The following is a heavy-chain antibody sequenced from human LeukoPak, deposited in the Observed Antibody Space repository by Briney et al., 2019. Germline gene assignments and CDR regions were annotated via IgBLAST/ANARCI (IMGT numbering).Heavy chain of an antibody. J-gene: IGHJ4*02. V-gene: IGHV4-59*01. CDR2: IQSTGNS. CDR3: ARDKRHSYGRYFDH. CDR1: GDSISTYH. Sequence: SETLSLTCSVSGDSISTYHWNWIRKPPGKGLEWIGYIQSTGNSNYNPSLKSRVSMSVETSKNRIVLNLSSVTAADTAVYYCARDKRHSYGRYFDHWGQGLLVTVSS. D-gene: IGHD5-18*01.